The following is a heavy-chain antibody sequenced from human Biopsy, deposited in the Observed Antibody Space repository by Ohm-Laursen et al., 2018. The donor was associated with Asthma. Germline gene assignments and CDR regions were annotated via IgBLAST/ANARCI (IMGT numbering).Heavy chain of an antibody. V-gene: IGHV1-18*01. CDR1: GYTFNSAG. D-gene: IGHD3-10*01. CDR3: ARAVDYSHYYGIDV. J-gene: IGHJ6*02. CDR2: ISVYNGNT. Sequence: SVTVSCKPSGYTFNSAGITWVRQAPGQGLEWMGWISVYNGNTKVAQKLQDRVTMITDTSTSTAYMELRSLRSDDTAVCFCARAVDYSHYYGIDVWGQGTTVTVS.